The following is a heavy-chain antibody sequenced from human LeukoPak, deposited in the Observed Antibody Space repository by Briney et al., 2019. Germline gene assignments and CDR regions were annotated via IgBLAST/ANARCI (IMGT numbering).Heavy chain of an antibody. CDR1: GFTFDDYA. CDR2: ISWNSGSI. J-gene: IGHJ3*02. V-gene: IGHV3-9*01. Sequence: GGSLRLSCAASGFTFDDYAMHWVRQAPGKGLEWVSGISWNSGSIGYADSVKGRFTISRDNAKNSLYLQMNSLRAGDTALYYCAKDPYGSLGAFDIWGQGTMVTVSS. D-gene: IGHD3-3*01. CDR3: AKDPYGSLGAFDI.